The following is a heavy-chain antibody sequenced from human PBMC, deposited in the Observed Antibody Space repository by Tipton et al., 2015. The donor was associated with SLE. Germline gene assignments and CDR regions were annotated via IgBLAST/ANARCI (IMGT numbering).Heavy chain of an antibody. CDR2: INHSGST. CDR1: GGSFSGYY. D-gene: IGHD2-2*01. J-gene: IGHJ3*02. Sequence: TLSLTCAVYGGSFSGYYWSWIRQPPGKGLEWIGEINHSGSTNYNPSLKSRVTISVDTSKNQFSLKLSSVTAADTAVYYCARGVQLSPRAFVIWGQGTMVTVSS. CDR3: ARGVQLSPRAFVI. V-gene: IGHV4-34*01.